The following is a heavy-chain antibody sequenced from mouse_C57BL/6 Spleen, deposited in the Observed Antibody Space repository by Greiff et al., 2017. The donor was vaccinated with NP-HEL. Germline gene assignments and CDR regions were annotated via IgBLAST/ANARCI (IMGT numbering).Heavy chain of an antibody. D-gene: IGHD1-1*01. CDR2: IDPSDSYT. V-gene: IGHV1-50*01. Sequence: QVQLQQPGAELVKPGASVKLSCKASGYTFTSYWMQWVKQRPGQGLEWIGVIDPSDSYTNYNQKFKGKATLTVDTSSSTAYMQLSSLTSEDSAVYYCARNLAGYFAMDYWGQGTSVTVSS. CDR3: ARNLAGYFAMDY. J-gene: IGHJ4*01. CDR1: GYTFTSYW.